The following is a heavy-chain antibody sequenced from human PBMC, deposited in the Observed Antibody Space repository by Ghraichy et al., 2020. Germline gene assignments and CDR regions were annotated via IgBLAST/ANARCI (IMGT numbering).Heavy chain of an antibody. Sequence: AYGFSYSSYAMSWVRQAPGKGLEWVSSISGTGTTTYYADSVKGRFTLSRDNSQSTLLLQMNSLRVEDTAVYYCAKERWDSESQMHYWGQGTLVTVS. CDR1: GFSYSSYA. CDR3: AKERWDSESQMHY. D-gene: IGHD1-26*01. CDR2: ISGTGTTT. J-gene: IGHJ4*02. V-gene: IGHV3-23*01.